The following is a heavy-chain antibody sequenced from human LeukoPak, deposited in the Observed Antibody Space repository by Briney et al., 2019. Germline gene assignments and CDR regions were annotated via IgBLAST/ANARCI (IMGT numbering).Heavy chain of an antibody. V-gene: IGHV3-73*01. J-gene: IGHJ4*02. D-gene: IGHD3-10*01. CDR2: IRSKANSYAT. CDR3: TSWGYYYGSGPAVY. Sequence: GGSLRLSYAASGFTFSGSAMHWVRQASGKGLEWVGRIRSKANSYATAYAASVKGRFTISRDDSKNTAYLQMNSLKTEDTAVYYCTSWGYYYGSGPAVYWGQGTLVTVSS. CDR1: GFTFSGSA.